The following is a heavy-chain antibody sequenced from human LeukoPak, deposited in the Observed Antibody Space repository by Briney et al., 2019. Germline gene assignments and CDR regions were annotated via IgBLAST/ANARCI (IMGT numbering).Heavy chain of an antibody. J-gene: IGHJ4*02. V-gene: IGHV3-48*03. D-gene: IGHD3-22*01. Sequence: GGSLRLSCAASGFTFSSYEMNWARQAPGKGLEWVSYISSSGSTIYYADSVKGRFTISRDNAKNSLYLQMNSLRAEDTAVYYCARGPPYYYDSSGYSDYWGQGTLVTVSS. CDR2: ISSSGSTI. CDR3: ARGPPYYYDSSGYSDY. CDR1: GFTFSSYE.